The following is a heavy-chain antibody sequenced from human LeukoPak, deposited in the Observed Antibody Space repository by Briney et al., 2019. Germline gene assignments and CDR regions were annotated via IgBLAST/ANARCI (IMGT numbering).Heavy chain of an antibody. J-gene: IGHJ4*02. D-gene: IGHD1-26*01. V-gene: IGHV3-7*03. Sequence: GGSLRLSCAASGFTFSSYWMSWVRQAPGKGLEWVANIKRDGSEKYYVDSVKGRFTISRDNAKNSLYLQMNSLRAEDTAVYYCVTEKQSGSYIEYWGQGTLVTVSS. CDR3: VTEKQSGSYIEY. CDR2: IKRDGSEK. CDR1: GFTFSSYW.